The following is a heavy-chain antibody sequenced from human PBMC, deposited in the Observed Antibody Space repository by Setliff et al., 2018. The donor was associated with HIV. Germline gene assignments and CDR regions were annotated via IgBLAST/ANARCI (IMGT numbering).Heavy chain of an antibody. CDR1: GGSISSYY. CDR3: ANSLLRGSRYAFDI. Sequence: SETLSLTCAVSGGSISSYYWSWIRQPPGKGLEWIEYIYYSGSTNYNPSLKSRVTISVDTSKNQFSLKLSSVTAADTAVYYCANSLLRGSRYAFDIWGQGTMVTVSS. V-gene: IGHV4-59*08. D-gene: IGHD3-10*01. J-gene: IGHJ3*02. CDR2: IYYSGST.